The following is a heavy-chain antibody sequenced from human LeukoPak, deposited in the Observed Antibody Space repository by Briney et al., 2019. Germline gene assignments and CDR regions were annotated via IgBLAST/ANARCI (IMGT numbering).Heavy chain of an antibody. Sequence: GESLKISCKGSGYSFTSYWIGWVRQMPGKGLEWMGIVYPGDSDTRYSPSFQGQVTLSADKSISTAYLQWSSLKASDTAMYYCARQENYYDSSGYYSFDYWGQGTLVTVSS. D-gene: IGHD3-22*01. CDR2: VYPGDSDT. J-gene: IGHJ4*02. CDR3: ARQENYYDSSGYYSFDY. V-gene: IGHV5-51*01. CDR1: GYSFTSYW.